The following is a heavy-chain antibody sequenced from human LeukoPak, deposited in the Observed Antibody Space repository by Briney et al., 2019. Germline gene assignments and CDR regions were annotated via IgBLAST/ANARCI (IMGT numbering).Heavy chain of an antibody. CDR1: GGAISSSRNY. D-gene: IGHD2-8*02. J-gene: IGHJ4*02. CDR2: FSTTWST. V-gene: IGHV4-61*02. Sequence: SETLSLTCTVSGGAISSSRNYWTWIRQPAGKGLEWIGRFSTTWSTSYNPSLKSRVTMAEDTSKNQFSLRLRSVTAADTAVYYCARVYGGSTGILHTRGQGTLVTVSS. CDR3: ARVYGGSTGILHT.